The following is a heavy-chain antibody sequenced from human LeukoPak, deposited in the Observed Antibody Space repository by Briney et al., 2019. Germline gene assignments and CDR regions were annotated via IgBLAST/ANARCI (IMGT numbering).Heavy chain of an antibody. CDR3: ARTGVWYFDL. Sequence: GGSLRLSCAASGFTVSSNYMSWVRQAPGKGLEWVSVIYSGGSTYYADSVKGRFTTSRDNSKNTLYLQMNGLRAEDTAVYYCARTGVWYFDLWGRGTLVTVSS. CDR1: GFTVSSNY. CDR2: IYSGGST. J-gene: IGHJ2*01. V-gene: IGHV3-66*01.